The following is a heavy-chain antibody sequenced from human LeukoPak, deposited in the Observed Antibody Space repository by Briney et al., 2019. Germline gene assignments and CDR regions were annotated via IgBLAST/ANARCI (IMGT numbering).Heavy chain of an antibody. D-gene: IGHD2-15*01. CDR3: ARVYGSEESYMYYFDY. CDR1: GYSISSGYY. CDR2: FYHRGTT. V-gene: IGHV4-38-2*02. Sequence: SETLSLTCTVSGYSISSGYYWGWIRQPPGKGLEWIGSFYHRGTTSYNPSLKSRVTISIDTSKNQFSLKLSSVTAADTAVYYCARVYGSEESYMYYFDYWGQGTLVTVSS. J-gene: IGHJ4*02.